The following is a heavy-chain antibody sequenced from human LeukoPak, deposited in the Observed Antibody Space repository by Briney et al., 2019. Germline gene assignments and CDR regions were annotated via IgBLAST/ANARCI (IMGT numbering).Heavy chain of an antibody. CDR3: VKGRFGYGPNLDQ. Sequence: GRSLKLSCAASGFTFDDFAMPWVRQGPGKGLEWVSSINSDSGNIEYADSVKGRFTISRDNAKNSLFLQMNNLRPEDTALYYCVKGRFGYGPNLDQWGQGTVVTVSS. CDR1: GFTFDDFA. D-gene: IGHD3-10*01. J-gene: IGHJ4*02. CDR2: INSDSGNI. V-gene: IGHV3-9*01.